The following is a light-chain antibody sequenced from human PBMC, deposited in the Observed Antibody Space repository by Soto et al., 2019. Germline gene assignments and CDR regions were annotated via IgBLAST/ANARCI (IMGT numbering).Light chain of an antibody. Sequence: QSVLTQPPSASGSPGQSVTISCIGTSSDVGRYNYVSWYQHHPGKAPKLIIYEVTKRPSGVPDRFSGSKSGNTASLTVSGLQADDEADYYCAAWDDSLNGVYGLGPGTKVTVL. CDR1: SSDVGRYNY. V-gene: IGLV2-8*01. J-gene: IGLJ1*01. CDR3: AAWDDSLNGVYG. CDR2: EVT.